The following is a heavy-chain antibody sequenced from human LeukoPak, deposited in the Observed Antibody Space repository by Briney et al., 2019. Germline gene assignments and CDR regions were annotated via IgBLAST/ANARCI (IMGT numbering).Heavy chain of an antibody. J-gene: IGHJ6*02. D-gene: IGHD3-3*01. V-gene: IGHV1-69*13. CDR1: GGTFSSYA. CDR2: IIPIFGTA. Sequence: SVKVSCKASGGTFSSYAISWVRQAPGQGLEWMGGIIPIFGTANYAQKFQGRVTITADESTSTAYMELSSLRSEDTAVYYCARAGGSYYDFWSGYYKVPGPIYYYCGMDVWGQGTTVTVSS. CDR3: ARAGGSYYDFWSGYYKVPGPIYYYCGMDV.